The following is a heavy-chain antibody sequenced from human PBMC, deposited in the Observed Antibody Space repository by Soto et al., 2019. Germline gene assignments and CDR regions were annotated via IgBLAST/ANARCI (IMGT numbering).Heavy chain of an antibody. CDR3: ARQRTTVVTQAYFDH. V-gene: IGHV4-39*01. CDR2: IYYSGRT. Sequence: SETLSLTCIVSGESISSSSYYWGWIRQPPGKGLEWIGSIYYSGRTYYNPSFKSRVTISIDTSKNQFSMKLSSVTATDTAVYYCARQRTTVVTQAYFDHWGQGALVTVSS. J-gene: IGHJ4*02. D-gene: IGHD2-21*02. CDR1: GESISSSSYY.